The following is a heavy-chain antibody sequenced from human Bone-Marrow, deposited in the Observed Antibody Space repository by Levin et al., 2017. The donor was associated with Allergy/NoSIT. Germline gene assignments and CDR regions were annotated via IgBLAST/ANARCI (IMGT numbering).Heavy chain of an antibody. CDR3: AREMQWVAHDVFDI. CDR1: GYNFVTFG. V-gene: IGHV1-18*01. CDR2: IGAYNGNT. J-gene: IGHJ3*02. Sequence: AASVKVSCKASGYNFVTFGISWVRQAPGQGLEWMGRIGAYNGNTNYAQNFQGRVTMTKDTSTSTAYMELRSLRSDDTAVYYCAREMQWVAHDVFDIWGQGTMGTVSS. D-gene: IGHD6-19*01.